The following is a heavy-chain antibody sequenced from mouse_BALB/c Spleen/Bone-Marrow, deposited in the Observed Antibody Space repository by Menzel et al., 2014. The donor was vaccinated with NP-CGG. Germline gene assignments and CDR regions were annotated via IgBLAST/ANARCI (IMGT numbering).Heavy chain of an antibody. V-gene: IGHV5-9*02. CDR3: ARLLRLRYFDY. D-gene: IGHD1-2*01. CDR1: GFAFSSYD. CDR2: ISSGGSYT. Sequence: DVHLVESGGGVVKPGGSLKLSCAASGFAFSSYDMSWVRQTPEKRLEWVATISSGGSYTYYPDSVKGRFTISRDNARNTLYLQMSSLRSEDTALYYCARLLRLRYFDYWGQGTTLTVSS. J-gene: IGHJ2*01.